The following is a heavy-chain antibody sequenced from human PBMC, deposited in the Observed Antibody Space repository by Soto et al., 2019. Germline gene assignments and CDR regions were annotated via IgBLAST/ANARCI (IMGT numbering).Heavy chain of an antibody. Sequence: PSETLSLTCTVSGGSISSSTYYWGWMRQPPGKGLEWIAIFFIGGNTYYNPSLKSRVTISVDTSKNQFSLKVSSVTAADTAVYYCARRIVATETFDSWGQGTPVTVSS. V-gene: IGHV4-39*01. J-gene: IGHJ4*02. CDR3: ARRIVATETFDS. D-gene: IGHD5-12*01. CDR2: FFIGGNT. CDR1: GGSISSSTYY.